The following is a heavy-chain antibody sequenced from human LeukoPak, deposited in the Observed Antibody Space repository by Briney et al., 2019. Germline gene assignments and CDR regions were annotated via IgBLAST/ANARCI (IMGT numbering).Heavy chain of an antibody. J-gene: IGHJ5*02. V-gene: IGHV4-59*01. Sequence: SETLSLTCTVSGGSISSFFWNWIRQPPGKGLEWIAFTHESGTTNYNPSLKSRVTMSLDTSKNQFSLRLSSVTTADTAFYYCARSRGGYGDYGSWFDPWGQGTLVNVPP. D-gene: IGHD4-17*01. CDR2: THESGTT. CDR1: GGSISSFF. CDR3: ARSRGGYGDYGSWFDP.